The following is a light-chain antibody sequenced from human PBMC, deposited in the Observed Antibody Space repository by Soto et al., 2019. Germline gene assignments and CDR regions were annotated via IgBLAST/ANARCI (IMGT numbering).Light chain of an antibody. Sequence: QAVVTQPPSVSGAPGQRVTISCTGSRSNIGASSDVHWYQQLPGTAPKLLIYGNSNRPSGVPDRFSGSKSGTSASLAITGLQAEDEADYYCQSYDSSLSGWVFGGGTKLTVL. CDR1: RSNIGASSD. V-gene: IGLV1-40*01. CDR2: GNS. CDR3: QSYDSSLSGWV. J-gene: IGLJ3*02.